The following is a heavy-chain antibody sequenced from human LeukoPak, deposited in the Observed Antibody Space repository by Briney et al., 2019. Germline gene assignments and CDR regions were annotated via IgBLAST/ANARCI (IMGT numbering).Heavy chain of an antibody. Sequence: PGRSLRLSCAASGFTFNNYGMDWVRQAPGKGLEWVAAIWYDGSNKHYADSVKGRFTISRDNAKNSLYLQMNSLRAEDTAVYYCARYHWGRLDYWGQGTLVTVSS. CDR3: ARYHWGRLDY. V-gene: IGHV3-33*03. CDR2: IWYDGSNK. CDR1: GFTFNNYG. D-gene: IGHD1-1*01. J-gene: IGHJ4*02.